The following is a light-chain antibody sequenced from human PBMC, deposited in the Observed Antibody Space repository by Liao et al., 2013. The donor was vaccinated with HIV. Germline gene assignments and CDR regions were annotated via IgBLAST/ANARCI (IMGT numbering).Light chain of an antibody. CDR2: HDT. CDR1: NIADKS. J-gene: IGLJ1*01. Sequence: SYELTQPPSVSVAPGKTARITCGGNNIADKSVHWYQQKPGQAPVLVISHDTDRPSGIPERFSASNSGNTATLTISRVEAGDEADYYCHVWDSNTEVFGTGTKVTVL. V-gene: IGLV3-21*01. CDR3: HVWDSNTEV.